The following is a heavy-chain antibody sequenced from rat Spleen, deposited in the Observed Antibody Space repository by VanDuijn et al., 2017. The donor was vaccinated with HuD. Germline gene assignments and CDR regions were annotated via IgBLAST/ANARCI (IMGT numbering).Heavy chain of an antibody. CDR2: INSAGTT. Sequence: EVQLQESGPGLVKPSQSLSLTCSVTGHSITSSYRWNWIRKFPGNKLEWMGYINSAGTTNYNPSLKSRVSITRDTSKNQFFLQVNSVSTEDTATYYCAKGHFSDAPDWFAYWGQGTLVTVSS. CDR1: GHSITSSYR. CDR3: AKGHFSDAPDWFAY. J-gene: IGHJ3*01. V-gene: IGHV3-3*01. D-gene: IGHD1-12*01.